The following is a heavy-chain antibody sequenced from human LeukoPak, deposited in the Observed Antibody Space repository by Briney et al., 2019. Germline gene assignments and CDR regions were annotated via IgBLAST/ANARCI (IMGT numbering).Heavy chain of an antibody. CDR1: GGSISSSNW. D-gene: IGHD1-26*01. CDR3: AREGIVGATGTFDY. J-gene: IGHJ4*02. V-gene: IGHV4-4*02. Sequence: PSGTLSLTCAVSGGSISSSNWWSWVRQPPGKGLEWIGEIYHSGSTNYNPSLKSRVTISVDKSKNQFSLKLSSVTAADTAVYYYAREGIVGATGTFDYWGQGTLVTVSS. CDR2: IYHSGST.